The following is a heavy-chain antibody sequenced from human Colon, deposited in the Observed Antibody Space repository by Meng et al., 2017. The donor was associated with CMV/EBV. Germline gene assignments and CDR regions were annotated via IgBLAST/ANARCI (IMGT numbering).Heavy chain of an antibody. V-gene: IGHV3-23*03. CDR3: AKDKERAAAGRYYYYYGMDV. D-gene: IGHD6-13*01. J-gene: IGHJ6*02. CDR2: IYSGGSGT. Sequence: GGSLRLSCAASGFTFSSYAMSWVRQAPGKGLEWVSVIYSGGSGTYYADSVKGRFTISRDNSKNTLYLQMNSLRAEDTAVYYCAKDKERAAAGRYYYYYGMDVWGQGTTVTVSS. CDR1: GFTFSSYA.